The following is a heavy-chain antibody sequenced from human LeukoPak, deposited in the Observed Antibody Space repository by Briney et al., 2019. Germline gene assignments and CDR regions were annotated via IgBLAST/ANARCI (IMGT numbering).Heavy chain of an antibody. CDR1: GFTFTDYS. V-gene: IGHV3-21*01. CDR2: ISSDSGHI. J-gene: IGHJ4*02. D-gene: IGHD2-2*01. CDR3: ARRRDIVVVPAAISTMDDY. Sequence: GSLRLSCAAAGFTFTDYSMNWVRQAPGKGLEWVSTISSDSGHIYYADSVKGRFTISRDNAENSLYLQINSLRAEDTAVYYCARRRDIVVVPAAISTMDDYWGQGTLVTVSS.